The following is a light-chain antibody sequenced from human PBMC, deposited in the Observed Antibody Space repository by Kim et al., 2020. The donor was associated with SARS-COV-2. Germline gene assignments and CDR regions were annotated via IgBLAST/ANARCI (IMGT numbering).Light chain of an antibody. V-gene: IGLV2-14*03. CDR1: IGDVGGYNF. CDR3: SSYTSSRTYV. CDR2: DVS. J-gene: IGLJ1*01. Sequence: GQSITISCTGTIGDVGGYNFVSWYQQHPGRAPKLVIYDVSNRPSGVSNRFSGFKSGNTASLTISGLQAEDEADYYCSSYTSSRTYVFGSGTTVTVL.